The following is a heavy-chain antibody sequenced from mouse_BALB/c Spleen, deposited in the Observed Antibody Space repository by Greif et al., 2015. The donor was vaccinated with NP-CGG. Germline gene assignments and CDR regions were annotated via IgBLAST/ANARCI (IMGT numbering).Heavy chain of an antibody. D-gene: IGHD2-1*01. V-gene: IGHV1-39*01. Sequence: VQLQQSGPELVKPGASVKISCKASGYSFTDYIMLWVKQSHGKSLEWIGNINPYYGSTSYNLKSKGKATLTVDKSSSTAYMQLNSLTSEDSAVYYCARRGNYGAMDYWGQGTSVTVSS. CDR1: GYSFTDYI. J-gene: IGHJ4*01. CDR3: ARRGNYGAMDY. CDR2: INPYYGST.